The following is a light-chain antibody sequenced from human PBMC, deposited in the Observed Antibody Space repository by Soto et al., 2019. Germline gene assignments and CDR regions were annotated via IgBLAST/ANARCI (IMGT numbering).Light chain of an antibody. CDR2: RIS. V-gene: IGKV3D-15*01. Sequence: EIVMTQSPDILSVSPGERASLSCRASQTVGSSLAWYQQKPGQAPRLLLYRISTRATGIAARFSGSGSGTEFTLTISSLQSEDFAVYYCQQYNNWHPEITFGQGTRLEIK. J-gene: IGKJ5*01. CDR1: QTVGSS. CDR3: QQYNNWHPEIT.